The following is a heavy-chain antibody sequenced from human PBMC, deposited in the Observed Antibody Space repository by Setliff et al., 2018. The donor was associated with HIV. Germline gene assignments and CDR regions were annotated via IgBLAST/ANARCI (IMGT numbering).Heavy chain of an antibody. CDR3: ARGYGHIVVVIASDAFDI. J-gene: IGHJ3*02. V-gene: IGHV4-34*01. CDR1: GGSFTGYY. Sequence: SETLSLTCAVSGGSFTGYYWSWIRQTPGKGLEWIAEINHSGNTNYNPSLKSRVTISVDTSKNQFSLKLKSMTAADTAVYYCARGYGHIVVVIASDAFDIWGQGTMVTVSS. CDR2: INHSGNT. D-gene: IGHD2-21*01.